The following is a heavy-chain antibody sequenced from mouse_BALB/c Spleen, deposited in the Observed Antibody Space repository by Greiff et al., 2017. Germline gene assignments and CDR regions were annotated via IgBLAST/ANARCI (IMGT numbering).Heavy chain of an antibody. CDR1: GYTFTSYV. J-gene: IGHJ3*01. V-gene: IGHV1-14*01. D-gene: IGHD2-14*01. CDR3: ARSYRYDEFAY. CDR2: INPYNDGT. Sequence: VQLKQSGPELVKPGASVKMSCKASGYTFTSYVMHWVKQKPGQGLEWIGYINPYNDGTKYNEKFKGKATLTSDKSSSTAYMELSSLTSEDSAVYYCARSYRYDEFAYWGQGTLVTVSA.